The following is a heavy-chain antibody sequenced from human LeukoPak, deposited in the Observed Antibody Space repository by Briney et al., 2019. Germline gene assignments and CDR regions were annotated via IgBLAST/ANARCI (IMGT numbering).Heavy chain of an antibody. CDR3: ARAPVGARRGYSYGYLVY. CDR1: GYTFTGYY. J-gene: IGHJ4*02. CDR2: INPNSGGT. V-gene: IGHV1-2*02. D-gene: IGHD5-18*01. Sequence: ASVKVSCKASGYTFTGYYMHWVRQAPGQGLEWMGWINPNSGGTNYAQKFQGRVTMTRDTSISTAYMELSRLRSDDTAVYYCARAPVGARRGYSYGYLVYWGQGTLVTVSS.